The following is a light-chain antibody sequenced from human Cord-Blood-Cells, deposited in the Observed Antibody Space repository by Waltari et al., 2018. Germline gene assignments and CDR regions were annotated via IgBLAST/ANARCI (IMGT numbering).Light chain of an antibody. CDR1: QDTSNY. CDR2: DAS. CDR3: QQYDNLPYT. Sequence: DIQMTQSPSSLSASVGDRVTITCQASQDTSNYLNWYQQKPGKAPTFLIYDASNLETGVPSRFSGSGSGTDFTFTISSLQPEDIATYYCQQYDNLPYTFGQGTKLEIK. J-gene: IGKJ2*01. V-gene: IGKV1-33*01.